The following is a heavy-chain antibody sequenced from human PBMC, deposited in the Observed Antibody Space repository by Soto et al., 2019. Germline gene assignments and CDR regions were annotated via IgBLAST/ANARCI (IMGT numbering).Heavy chain of an antibody. V-gene: IGHV4-30-4*01. CDR3: ARGRYCLTGRCFPNWFDS. CDR2: IYKSATT. CDR1: GDSISNLDYF. D-gene: IGHD7-27*01. Sequence: SETLSLTCSVSGDSISNLDYFWAWIRQPPGQALEYIGYIYKSATTYYNPSFGSRVAISVDTSKSQFSLNVTSVTAADTAVYFCARGRYCLTGRCFPNWFDSWGQGALVTVSS. J-gene: IGHJ5*01.